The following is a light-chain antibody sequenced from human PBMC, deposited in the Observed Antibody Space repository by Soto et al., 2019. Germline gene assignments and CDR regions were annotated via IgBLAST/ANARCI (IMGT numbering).Light chain of an antibody. CDR3: SSYTTSSTLLYV. V-gene: IGLV2-14*01. Sequence: QSALTQPASVSGSPGQSITISCTGTSSDVGGYNSVSWYQQHPGKAPKLMIYEVSNRPSGVSNRFSGSRSGNTASLTLSGLQAEEEADYYCSSYTTSSTLLYVFGTGTKLTVL. J-gene: IGLJ1*01. CDR2: EVS. CDR1: SSDVGGYNS.